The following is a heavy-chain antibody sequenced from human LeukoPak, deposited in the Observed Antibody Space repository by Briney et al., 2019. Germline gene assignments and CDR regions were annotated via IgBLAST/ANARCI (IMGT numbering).Heavy chain of an antibody. V-gene: IGHV3-48*03. CDR2: ISSSGSTI. Sequence: PGGSLRLSCAASGFTFSSYEMNWVRQAPGKGLERVSYISSSGSTIYYADSVKGRFTISRDNAKNSLYLQMNSLRAEDTAVYYCARPRGLVTSDAFDIWGQGTMVTLSS. CDR3: ARPRGLVTSDAFDI. D-gene: IGHD4-23*01. J-gene: IGHJ3*02. CDR1: GFTFSSYE.